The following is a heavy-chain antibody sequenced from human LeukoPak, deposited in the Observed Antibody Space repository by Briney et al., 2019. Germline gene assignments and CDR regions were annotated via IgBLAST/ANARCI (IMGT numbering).Heavy chain of an antibody. Sequence: GGSLRLSCAASGFSFSDYYMTWIRQAPGKGLEWISYISSSGSTIYYADSVKGRFTISRDNAKNSLYLQMNSLRAEDTAVYYCARDEAYRTPVGYWGQGTLVTVSS. D-gene: IGHD2-21*01. CDR2: ISSSGSTI. CDR3: ARDEAYRTPVGY. J-gene: IGHJ4*02. V-gene: IGHV3-11*04. CDR1: GFSFSDYY.